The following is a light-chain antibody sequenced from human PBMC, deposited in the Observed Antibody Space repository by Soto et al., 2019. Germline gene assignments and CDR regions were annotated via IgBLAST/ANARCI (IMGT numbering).Light chain of an antibody. V-gene: IGKV1-5*01. CDR3: QQNYITTIT. Sequence: DIQRTQSPSAMSTSVGDSVTITCRSSHNIDTWLAWYQQKQGRAPKILISDASTLESGVPSRFSGSGSGTECTITISSLQKEDGATYYCQQNYITTITFGQGTRLEIK. J-gene: IGKJ5*01. CDR2: DAS. CDR1: HNIDTW.